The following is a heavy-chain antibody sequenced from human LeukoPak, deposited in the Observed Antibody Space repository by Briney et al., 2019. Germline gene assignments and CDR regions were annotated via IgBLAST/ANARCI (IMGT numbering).Heavy chain of an antibody. CDR3: ARESSSGWNYFDY. V-gene: IGHV4-59*01. CDR1: GGSISSYY. Sequence: SETVSLTCTVSGGSISSYYWSWIRQPPGKGLEWIGYIYYSGSTNYNPSLKSRVTISVDTSKNQFSLKLSSVTAADTAVYYCARESSSGWNYFDYWGQGTLVTVSS. CDR2: IYYSGST. D-gene: IGHD6-19*01. J-gene: IGHJ4*02.